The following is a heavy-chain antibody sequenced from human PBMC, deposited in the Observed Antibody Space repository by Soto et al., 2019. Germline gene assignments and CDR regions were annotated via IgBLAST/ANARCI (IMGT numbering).Heavy chain of an antibody. D-gene: IGHD3-22*01. CDR2: ISYSAGST. V-gene: IGHV3-23*01. CDR1: GFTFSNYA. J-gene: IGHJ4*02. CDR3: AKDRYDSGGSDLFDY. Sequence: GGSLRLSCTASGFTFSNYAMNWVRQAPGKGLEWVSGISYSAGSTYYADSVKGRFTISRDTSRNTLYLQMNSLRAEDTAIYYCAKDRYDSGGSDLFDYWGQGTLVTVSS.